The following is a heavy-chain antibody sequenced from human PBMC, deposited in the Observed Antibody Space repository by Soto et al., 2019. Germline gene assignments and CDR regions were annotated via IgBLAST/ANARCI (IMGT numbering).Heavy chain of an antibody. J-gene: IGHJ5*02. Sequence: SGPTLVNPTQTLTLTCTFSGFSLSTSGMCVSWIRQPPGKALEWLARIDWDDDKYYSTSLKTRLTISKDTSKNQVVLTMTNMDPVDTATYYCARIRSGKTPHANLFAPRAQGTLVPVSS. D-gene: IGHD6-19*01. CDR2: IDWDDDK. CDR3: ARIRSGKTPHANLFAP. V-gene: IGHV2-70*11. CDR1: GFSLSTSGMC.